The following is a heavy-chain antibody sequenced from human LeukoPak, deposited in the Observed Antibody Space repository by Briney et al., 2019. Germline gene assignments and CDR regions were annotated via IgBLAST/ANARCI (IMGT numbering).Heavy chain of an antibody. Sequence: PSETLSLTCIVSGGSISSGSHYWGWIRQPPGKGLEWFGSMHYSGITYYNPSLTSRVTISVDTSKNQFSLRLSSVTAADTAVYYCARYPYSDSGVWQAFDYWGQGTLVTVSS. V-gene: IGHV4-39*01. CDR1: GGSISSGSHY. D-gene: IGHD5-12*01. J-gene: IGHJ4*02. CDR3: ARYPYSDSGVWQAFDY. CDR2: MHYSGIT.